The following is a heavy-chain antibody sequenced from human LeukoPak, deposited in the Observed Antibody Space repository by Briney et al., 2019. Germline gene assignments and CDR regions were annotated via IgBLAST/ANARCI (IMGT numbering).Heavy chain of an antibody. V-gene: IGHV3-21*01. CDR2: ISPSSGYK. CDR1: GFIFSTYN. CDR3: AREGPHCSSTSCYLDS. D-gene: IGHD2-2*01. J-gene: IGHJ4*02. Sequence: PGGSLRLSCSASGFIFSTYNMIWVRQAPRKGLEWVSAISPSSGYKYYEDSVKGRFTISRDNAKDSLYLLMGNLRVEDTALYYCAREGPHCSSTSCYLDSWGQGVLVTVSS.